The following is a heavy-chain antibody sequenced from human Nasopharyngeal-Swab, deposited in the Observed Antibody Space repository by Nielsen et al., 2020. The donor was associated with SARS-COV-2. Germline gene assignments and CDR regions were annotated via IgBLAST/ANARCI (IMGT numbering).Heavy chain of an antibody. CDR1: GGSISSSSYY. J-gene: IGHJ5*02. Sequence: SETLSLTCTVSGGSISSSSYYWGWIRQPPGKGLEWIGSIYYSGSTYYNPSLKSRVTISVDTSKNQFSLKLSSVTAADTAVYYCARGVGATTVALEFWFDPWGQGTLVTVSS. V-gene: IGHV4-39*07. CDR2: IYYSGST. CDR3: ARGVGATTVALEFWFDP. D-gene: IGHD1-26*01.